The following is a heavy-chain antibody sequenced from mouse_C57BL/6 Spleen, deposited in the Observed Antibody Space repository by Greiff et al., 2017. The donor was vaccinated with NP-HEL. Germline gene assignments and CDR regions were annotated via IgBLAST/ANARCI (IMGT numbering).Heavy chain of an antibody. V-gene: IGHV1-78*01. CDR2: IYPRDGST. Sequence: VQLQQSDAELVKPGASVKISCKVSGYTFTDHTIHWMKQRPEQGLEWIGYIYPRDGSTKYNEKFKGKATLTADKSSSTAYMQLNSLTSEDSTVYFCARYGPYYYGSSYLDYWGQGTTLTVSS. J-gene: IGHJ2*01. CDR3: ARYGPYYYGSSYLDY. D-gene: IGHD1-1*01. CDR1: GYTFTDHT.